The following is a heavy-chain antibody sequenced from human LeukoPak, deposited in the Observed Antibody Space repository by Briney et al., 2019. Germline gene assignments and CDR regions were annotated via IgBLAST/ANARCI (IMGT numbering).Heavy chain of an antibody. J-gene: IGHJ4*02. V-gene: IGHV3-33*06. D-gene: IGHD1-26*01. CDR2: IWYDGSNK. CDR1: GFTFSDYF. CDR3: AKDPSGRWSGSYVDY. Sequence: GGSLRLSCAASGFTFSDYFMTWIRQAPGKGLEWVAVIWYDGSNKYYADSVKGRFTISRDNSKNTLYLQMNSLRAEDTAVYYCAKDPSGRWSGSYVDYWGQGTLVTVSS.